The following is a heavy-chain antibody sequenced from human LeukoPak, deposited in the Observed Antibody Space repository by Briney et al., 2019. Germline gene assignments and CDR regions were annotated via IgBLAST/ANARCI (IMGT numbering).Heavy chain of an antibody. D-gene: IGHD3-10*01. CDR1: GYSITSGYY. Sequence: SETLSLTCTVSGYSITSGYYWGWIRQPPGKGLEWIGSVDHSGSTYYNPSLKSRVTISVDTSKNQFSLRLSSVTAADTAVYYCARDPTADYYGSGSYSFDYWGQGTLVTVSS. CDR2: VDHSGST. CDR3: ARDPTADYYGSGSYSFDY. J-gene: IGHJ4*02. V-gene: IGHV4-38-2*02.